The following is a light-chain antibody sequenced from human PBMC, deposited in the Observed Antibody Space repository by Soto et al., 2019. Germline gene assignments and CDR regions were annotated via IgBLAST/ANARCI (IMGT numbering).Light chain of an antibody. CDR1: SSNIGAGYD. CDR3: QSYDSSLSGWV. CDR2: GNS. V-gene: IGLV1-40*01. J-gene: IGLJ3*02. Sequence: QSMLTQPPSVSGAPGQRVTISYTGSSSNIGAGYDVHWYQQLPGTAPKLLIYGNSNRPSGVPDRLSGSKSGTSASLAITGLQAEDEADYYCQSYDSSLSGWVFGGGTKLTVL.